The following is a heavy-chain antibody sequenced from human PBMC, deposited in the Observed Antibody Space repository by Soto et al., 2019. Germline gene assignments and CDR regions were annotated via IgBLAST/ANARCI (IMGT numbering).Heavy chain of an antibody. CDR1: GYPFISYG. Sequence: ASVKVSCKATGYPFISYGVSWVRQAPGQGLEWMGWISGYNGKSNYAQKFQGRVTMTTDASTTTAYMELRSLRSDDTAVYYCAREGVVPAPYSYMDVWGTGTTVTVSS. V-gene: IGHV1-18*01. D-gene: IGHD2-15*01. J-gene: IGHJ6*03. CDR2: ISGYNGKS. CDR3: AREGVVPAPYSYMDV.